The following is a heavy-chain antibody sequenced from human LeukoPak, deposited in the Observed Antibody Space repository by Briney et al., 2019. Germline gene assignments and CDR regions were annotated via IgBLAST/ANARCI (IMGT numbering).Heavy chain of an antibody. D-gene: IGHD1-7*01. CDR1: GYIFTGYY. Sequence: PEASVKISCKTSGYIFTGYYLHWVRLAPGQGLEWLGWINPNSGGTNFAQRFQGRVTMTRDMSTSTVYMELSSLRSEDTAVYYCARDQGTGTTHFDYWGQGTLVTVSS. J-gene: IGHJ4*02. CDR3: ARDQGTGTTHFDY. CDR2: INPNSGGT. V-gene: IGHV1-2*02.